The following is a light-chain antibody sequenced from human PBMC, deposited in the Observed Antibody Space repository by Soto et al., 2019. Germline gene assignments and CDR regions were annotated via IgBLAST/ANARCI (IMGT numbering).Light chain of an antibody. CDR3: QQYKIWPPIT. V-gene: IGKV3-15*01. J-gene: IGKJ5*01. Sequence: EIVMTQSPGTLSVSPGERATLSCGASQSIDNSLAGYQQKPGQAPRLLLYGASTRATGVPARFSGSGSGTEFTLTISSLESEDFAVYYCQQYKIWPPITFGQGTRLEI. CDR1: QSIDNS. CDR2: GAS.